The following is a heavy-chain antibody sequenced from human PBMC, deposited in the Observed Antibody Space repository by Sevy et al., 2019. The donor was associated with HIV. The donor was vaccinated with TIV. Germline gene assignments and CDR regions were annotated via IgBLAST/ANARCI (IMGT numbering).Heavy chain of an antibody. CDR3: ARRMATGRGEEYYYYGMDV. D-gene: IGHD3-16*01. CDR1: GGTFSSYA. Sequence: ASVKVSCKASGGTFSSYAISWVRQAPGQGLEWMGGIIPIFGTANYAQKFQGRVTITADESTSTAYMELSSLRSEDTAVDYCARRMATGRGEEYYYYGMDVWGQGTTVTVSS. CDR2: IIPIFGTA. V-gene: IGHV1-69*13. J-gene: IGHJ6*02.